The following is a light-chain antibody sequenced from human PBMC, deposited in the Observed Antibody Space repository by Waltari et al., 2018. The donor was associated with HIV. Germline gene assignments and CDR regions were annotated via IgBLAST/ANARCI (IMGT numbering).Light chain of an antibody. J-gene: IGLJ2*01. CDR2: DVN. V-gene: IGLV2-11*01. Sequence: QSALTQPCSVSGSPGQSVTISCTGISSELGRYNSVSWYQQNPGKAPKLMLFDVNKRPSGVPARFSGSKSGNTASLTISGLQAEDEADYYCCSNAGSHVVFGGGTKVTVL. CDR3: CSNAGSHVV. CDR1: SSELGRYNS.